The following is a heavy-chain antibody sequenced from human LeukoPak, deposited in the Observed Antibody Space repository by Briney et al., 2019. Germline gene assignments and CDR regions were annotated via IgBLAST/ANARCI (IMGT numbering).Heavy chain of an antibody. V-gene: IGHV4-39*07. J-gene: IGHJ6*03. D-gene: IGHD3-10*01. CDR1: GGSISSSYY. CDR2: IYYSGST. CDR3: ARTTMVRGTYYMDV. Sequence: SETLSLTCTVSGGSISSSYYWGWIRQPPGKGLEWIGSIYYSGSTYYNPSLKSQVTISVDTSKNQFSLKLSSVTAADTAVYYCARTTMVRGTYYMDVWGKGTTVTISS.